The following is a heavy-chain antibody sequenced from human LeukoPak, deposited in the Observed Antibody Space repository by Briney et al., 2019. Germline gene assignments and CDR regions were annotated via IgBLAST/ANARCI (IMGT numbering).Heavy chain of an antibody. CDR2: IYYSGST. V-gene: IGHV4-59*01. Sequence: SETLSLTCTVSGGSISSYYWSWIRQPPGKGLEWIGYIYYSGSTNYNPSLKSRVTISVDTSKNRFSLKLSSATAADTAVYYCARGAEGYYYYGMDVWGQGTTVTVSS. CDR1: GGSISSYY. CDR3: ARGAEGYYYYGMDV. J-gene: IGHJ6*02. D-gene: IGHD1-26*01.